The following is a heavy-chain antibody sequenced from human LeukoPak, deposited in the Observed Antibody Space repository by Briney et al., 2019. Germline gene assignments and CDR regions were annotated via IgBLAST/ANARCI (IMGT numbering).Heavy chain of an antibody. CDR3: TTDPYSGSYNYYYGMDV. Sequence: GGSLRLSCAASGFTFSNAWMSWVRQAPGKGLEWVGCIKRKSDGETTDYAAPVKGRFTISRDDSKNTLHLQMNSLKTEDTAVYYCTTDPYSGSYNYYYGMDVWGQGTTVTVSS. CDR2: IKRKSDGETT. J-gene: IGHJ6*02. CDR1: GFTFSNAW. V-gene: IGHV3-15*01. D-gene: IGHD1-26*01.